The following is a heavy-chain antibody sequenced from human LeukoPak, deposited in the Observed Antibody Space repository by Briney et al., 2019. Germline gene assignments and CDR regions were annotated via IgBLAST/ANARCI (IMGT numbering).Heavy chain of an antibody. D-gene: IGHD6-19*01. CDR3: ARDQGIAVAGLLYYYGMDV. Sequence: ASVKVSCKASGYTFTSYYMHWVRQAPGQGLEWVGIIYPSGGSTSYAQKFQGRVTMTRDTSTSTVYMELSSLRSEDTAVYYCARDQGIAVAGLLYYYGMDVWGQGTTVTVSS. J-gene: IGHJ6*02. CDR1: GYTFTSYY. CDR2: IYPSGGST. V-gene: IGHV1-46*01.